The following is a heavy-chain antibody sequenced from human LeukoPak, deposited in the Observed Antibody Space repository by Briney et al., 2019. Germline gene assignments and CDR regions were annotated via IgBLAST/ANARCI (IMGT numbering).Heavy chain of an antibody. Sequence: GASVKVSCKASGGTFSSYAISWVRQAPGQGLEWMGRIIPIFGIANYAQKFQGRVTITADKSTSTAYMELSSLRSEDTAVYYCAREGSGSYYGMGVWGQGTTVTVSS. CDR2: IIPIFGIA. CDR1: GGTFSSYA. D-gene: IGHD1-26*01. CDR3: AREGSGSYYGMGV. J-gene: IGHJ6*02. V-gene: IGHV1-69*04.